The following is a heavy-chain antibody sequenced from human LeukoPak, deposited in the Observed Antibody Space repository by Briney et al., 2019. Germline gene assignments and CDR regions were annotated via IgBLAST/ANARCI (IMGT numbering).Heavy chain of an antibody. CDR2: ISYDGSNK. D-gene: IGHD3-16*01. V-gene: IGHV3-30*01. J-gene: IGHJ4*02. Sequence: GRSLRLSCAASGFTFSSYAMHWVRQAPGKGLEWVAVISYDGSNKYYADSVKGRFTISRDNSKNTQYLQMNSLRAEDTAVYYCARDRGDYFDYWGQGTLVTVSS. CDR3: ARDRGDYFDY. CDR1: GFTFSSYA.